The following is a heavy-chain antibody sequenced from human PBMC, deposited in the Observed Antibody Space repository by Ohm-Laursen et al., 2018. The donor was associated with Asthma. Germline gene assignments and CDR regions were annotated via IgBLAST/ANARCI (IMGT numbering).Heavy chain of an antibody. D-gene: IGHD5-18*01. CDR3: ARESYSYGTGYFDY. V-gene: IGHV4-31*03. Sequence: TLSLTCPVSGGSISSGGYYWSWIRQHPGKGLEWIGYIYYSGSTYYNPSLKSRVTISVDTSKNQFSLKLSSVTAADTAVYYCARESYSYGTGYFDYWGQGTLVTVSS. J-gene: IGHJ4*02. CDR1: GGSISSGGYY. CDR2: IYYSGST.